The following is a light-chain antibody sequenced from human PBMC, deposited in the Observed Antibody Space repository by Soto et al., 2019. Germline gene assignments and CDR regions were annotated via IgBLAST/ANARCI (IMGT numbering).Light chain of an antibody. CDR1: QSVSSY. CDR2: DAS. CDR3: QQRSNWPT. J-gene: IGKJ2*01. V-gene: IGKV3-11*01. Sequence: EIVLTQSPATLSLSPGERATLSCRASQSVSSYIAWYQQKPGQAPRLLIYDASNRATGIPARFSGSGSGTDFPLTISTLGPEDFAVYDCQQRSNWPTFGQGTKLEIK.